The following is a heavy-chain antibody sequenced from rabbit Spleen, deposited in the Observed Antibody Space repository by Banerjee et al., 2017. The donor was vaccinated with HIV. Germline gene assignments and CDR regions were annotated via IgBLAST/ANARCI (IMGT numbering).Heavy chain of an antibody. V-gene: IGHV1S40*01. Sequence: LVEYGGDLVQPGASLTLTCTASGFDFSNNYYMCWVRQAPGKGPEWIGCIYAGSSGSTYYASWAKGRFTISKTSSTTVTLQMTSLTAADTATYFCARDTGSSFSSYGMDLWGPGTLVTVS. D-gene: IGHD8-1*01. CDR2: IYAGSSGST. CDR1: GFDFSNNYY. J-gene: IGHJ6*01. CDR3: ARDTGSSFSSYGMDL.